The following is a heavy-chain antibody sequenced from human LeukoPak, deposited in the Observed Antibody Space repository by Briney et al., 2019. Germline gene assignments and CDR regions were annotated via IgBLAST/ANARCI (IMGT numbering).Heavy chain of an antibody. D-gene: IGHD5-24*01. J-gene: IGHJ4*02. CDR2: INHSGST. V-gene: IGHV4-34*01. CDR1: GESFSGYY. Sequence: PSETLSLTCAVYGESFSGYYWSWIRQPPGKGLEWIGEINHSGSTNYNPSLKSRVTISVDTSKNQFSLKLSSVTAADTAVYYCARGRLGWLQSYYFDYWGQGTLVTVSS. CDR3: ARGRLGWLQSYYFDY.